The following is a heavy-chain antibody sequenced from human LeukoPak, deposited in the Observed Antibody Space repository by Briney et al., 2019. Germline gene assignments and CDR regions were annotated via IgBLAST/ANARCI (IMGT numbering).Heavy chain of an antibody. J-gene: IGHJ4*02. V-gene: IGHV4-59*11. CDR2: IYDSGST. D-gene: IGHD5-18*01. Sequence: SEPLSLPCTLSGGSIRIHYWSWIRKPPGRGLEWIGYIYDSGSTNYNPPLKSRVTISVDTSKNQFSRKLSSVTAADMAVYYCARAAITHFVYWGQGTLVTVSS. CDR3: ARAAITHFVY. CDR1: GGSIRIHY.